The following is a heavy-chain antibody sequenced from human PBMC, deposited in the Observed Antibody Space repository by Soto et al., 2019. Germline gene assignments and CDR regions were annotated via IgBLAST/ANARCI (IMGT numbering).Heavy chain of an antibody. CDR2: IYHSGST. Sequence: PLSVTWTVSYGSISSGGCSWSLIRQPPGKGLEWIGYIYHSGSTYYNPSLKSRVTISVDRSKNQFSLKLSSVTAADTAVYYCAAGGGLPRYYWGQGTLVTVS. V-gene: IGHV4-30-2*01. CDR1: YGSISSGGCS. CDR3: AAGGGLPRYY. D-gene: IGHD5-12*01. J-gene: IGHJ4*02.